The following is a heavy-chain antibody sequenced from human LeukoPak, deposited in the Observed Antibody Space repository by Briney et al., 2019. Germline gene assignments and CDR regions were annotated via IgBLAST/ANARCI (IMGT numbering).Heavy chain of an antibody. Sequence: GGSLRLSCAASGFTFSSYWMSWVRQAPGKGLEWVAKIKQDGSEKHYVDSVKGRFTISRDNAKNTLYLQMNSLRAEDTAVYYCARDSIPVYGDYGYFDLWGRGTLVTVSS. CDR3: ARDSIPVYGDYGYFDL. V-gene: IGHV3-7*01. CDR1: GFTFSSYW. D-gene: IGHD4-17*01. CDR2: IKQDGSEK. J-gene: IGHJ2*01.